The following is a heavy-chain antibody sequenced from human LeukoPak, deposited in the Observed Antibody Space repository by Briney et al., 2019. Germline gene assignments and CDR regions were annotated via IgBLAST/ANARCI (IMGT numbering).Heavy chain of an antibody. V-gene: IGHV3-23*01. Sequence: PGGSLRLSCAASGLTFSSYAMSWVRQAPGEGLEWVSAISGSGGSTYYADSVKGRFTISRDNSKNTLYLQMNSLRDDDTALYYCARRPYSDTSGRLSDVWGQGTTVTVSS. J-gene: IGHJ6*02. CDR1: GLTFSSYA. D-gene: IGHD3-22*01. CDR3: ARRPYSDTSGRLSDV. CDR2: ISGSGGST.